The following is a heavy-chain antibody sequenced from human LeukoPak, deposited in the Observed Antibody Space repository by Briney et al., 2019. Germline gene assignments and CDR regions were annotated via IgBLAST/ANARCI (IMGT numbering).Heavy chain of an antibody. J-gene: IGHJ3*02. CDR3: AKERSRGNYYGQDAFDI. CDR2: INWNSDTI. Sequence: GGSLRLSCAASGFTFHDSAMHWVRQAPGKGLEWVSGINWNSDTIGYADSVKGRFTISRDNARNSLYLQMNNLRVEDMALYYCAKERSRGNYYGQDAFDIWGQGTMVTVSS. V-gene: IGHV3-9*03. D-gene: IGHD1-26*01. CDR1: GFTFHDSA.